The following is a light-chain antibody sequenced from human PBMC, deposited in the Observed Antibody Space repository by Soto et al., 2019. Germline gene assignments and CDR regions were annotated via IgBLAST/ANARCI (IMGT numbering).Light chain of an antibody. CDR1: QSISSW. CDR3: QQYNSYSQT. V-gene: IGKV1-5*01. CDR2: DAS. Sequence: DIQMTQSPSTLSASVGDRVTITCRASQSISSWLAWYQQKPGKAPKLLIYDASSLESGVPSRFSGGGSGTDFTLASSSLRPDDFATYYCQQYNSYSQTFGQGTKVEIK. J-gene: IGKJ1*01.